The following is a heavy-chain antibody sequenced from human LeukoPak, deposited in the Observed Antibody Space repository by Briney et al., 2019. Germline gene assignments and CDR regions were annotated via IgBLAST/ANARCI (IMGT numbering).Heavy chain of an antibody. CDR3: ARDLRIAVAGRVFDY. Sequence: GASVKVSCKASGYTFTSYGISWVRQAPGQGLEWMGWISAYNGNTSYAQKLQGRVTMTTDTSTSTAYMELRSLKSDDTAAYYCARDLRIAVAGRVFDYWGQGTLVTVSS. J-gene: IGHJ4*02. CDR2: ISAYNGNT. CDR1: GYTFTSYG. V-gene: IGHV1-18*04. D-gene: IGHD6-19*01.